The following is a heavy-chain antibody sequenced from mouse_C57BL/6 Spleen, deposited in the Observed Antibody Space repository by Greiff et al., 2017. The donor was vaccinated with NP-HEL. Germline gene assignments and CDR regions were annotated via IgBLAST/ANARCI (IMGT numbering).Heavy chain of an antibody. CDR3: ARSPPSTTVVATDY. J-gene: IGHJ2*01. Sequence: EVQGVESGGGLVQPGGSLSLSCAASGFTFTDYYMSWVRQPPGKALEWLGFIRTKANGYTTEYSASVKGRFTISRDNSQSILYLQMNALRAEDSATYYCARSPPSTTVVATDYWGQGTTLTVSS. CDR1: GFTFTDYY. D-gene: IGHD1-1*01. CDR2: IRTKANGYTT. V-gene: IGHV7-3*01.